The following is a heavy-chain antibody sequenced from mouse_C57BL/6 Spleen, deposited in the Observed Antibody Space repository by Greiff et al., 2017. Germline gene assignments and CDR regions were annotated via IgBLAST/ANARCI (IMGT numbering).Heavy chain of an antibody. V-gene: IGHV1-69*01. CDR1: GYTFTSYW. CDR2: IDPSDSYT. CDR3: ARPYGNYSYYFDY. D-gene: IGHD2-1*01. J-gene: IGHJ2*01. Sequence: QVQLQQPGAELVMPGASVKLSCKASGYTFTSYWMHWVKQRPGQGLEWIGEIDPSDSYTNYNQKFKGKSTLTVDKSSSTAYMQLSSLTSEDSAVYYCARPYGNYSYYFDYWGQGTTLTVSS.